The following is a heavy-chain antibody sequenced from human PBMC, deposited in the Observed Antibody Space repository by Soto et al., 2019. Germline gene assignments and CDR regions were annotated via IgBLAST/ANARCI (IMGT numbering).Heavy chain of an antibody. Sequence: GGSLRLSCAASGFTFSSYGMHWVRQAPGKGLEWVAVIWYDGSNKYYADSVKGRFTISRDNSKNTLYLQMNSLRAEDTAVYYCAREYQLHPFDYRGQGTLVTVSS. J-gene: IGHJ4*02. D-gene: IGHD2-2*01. V-gene: IGHV3-33*01. CDR2: IWYDGSNK. CDR1: GFTFSSYG. CDR3: AREYQLHPFDY.